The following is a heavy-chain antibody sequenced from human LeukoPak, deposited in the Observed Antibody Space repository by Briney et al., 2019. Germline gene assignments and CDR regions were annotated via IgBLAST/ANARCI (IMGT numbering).Heavy chain of an antibody. D-gene: IGHD6-6*01. CDR2: ISASGRTT. J-gene: IGHJ4*02. V-gene: IGHV3-48*01. Sequence: GGSLRLSCAASGVPFNHYSLNWVRQPPGKGLEWISYISASGRTTYYADSVKGRFTISRDHATLYLHMDSLRSEDTALYYCASQSSSSSTRAPDFWGLGNLVTVSS. CDR1: GVPFNHYS. CDR3: ASQSSSSSTRAPDF.